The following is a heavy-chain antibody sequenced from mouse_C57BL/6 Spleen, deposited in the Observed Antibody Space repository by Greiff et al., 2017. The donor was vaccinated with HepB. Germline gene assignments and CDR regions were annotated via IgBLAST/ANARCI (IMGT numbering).Heavy chain of an antibody. V-gene: IGHV1-19*01. CDR1: GYTFTDYY. CDR2: INPYNGGT. Sequence: DVQLQESGPVLVKPGASVKMSCKASGYTFTDYYMNWVKQSHGKSLEWIGVINPYNGGTSYNQKFKGKATLTVDKSSSTAYMELNSLTSEDSAVYYCARDYYGSSYGYFDVWGAGTTVTVSS. CDR3: ARDYYGSSYGYFDV. J-gene: IGHJ1*01. D-gene: IGHD1-1*01.